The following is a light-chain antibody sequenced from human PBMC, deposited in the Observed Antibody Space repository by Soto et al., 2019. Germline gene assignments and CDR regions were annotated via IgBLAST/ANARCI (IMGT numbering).Light chain of an antibody. V-gene: IGKV3-20*01. Sequence: EIVLTQSPGTLSLSPGERATLSCRASQSVNSNYLAWYQRKPSQAPRLLIYGASTRATNMPYRFSDSGSGTKFTHSITRLEAEDFAVYSYQQDDSTPPTFGEGTKVEVK. CDR1: QSVNSNY. CDR3: QQDDSTPPT. CDR2: GAS. J-gene: IGKJ1*01.